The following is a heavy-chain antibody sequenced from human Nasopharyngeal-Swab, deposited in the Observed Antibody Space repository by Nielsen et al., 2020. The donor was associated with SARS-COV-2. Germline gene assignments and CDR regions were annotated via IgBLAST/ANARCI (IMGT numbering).Heavy chain of an antibody. CDR3: AREGDSSGYVDY. Sequence: WIRQPPGKGLEWVSYISSSGSTIYYADSMKGRFTISRDNAKNSLYLQMNSLRAEDTAVYYCAREGDSSGYVDYWGQGTLVTVSS. V-gene: IGHV3-11*04. CDR2: ISSSGSTI. J-gene: IGHJ4*02. D-gene: IGHD3-22*01.